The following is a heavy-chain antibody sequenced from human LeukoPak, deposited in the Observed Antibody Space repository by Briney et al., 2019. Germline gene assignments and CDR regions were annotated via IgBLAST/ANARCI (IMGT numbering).Heavy chain of an antibody. CDR1: GGSFSGYY. CDR3: ARGKSYVDTATQDVYYFDY. J-gene: IGHJ4*02. V-gene: IGHV4-34*01. D-gene: IGHD5-18*01. Sequence: SETLSLTCAVYGGSFSGYYWSWIRQPPGKGLEWIGEINHSGSTNYNPSLKSRVTISVDTSKNQFSLKLCSVTAADTAVYYCARGKSYVDTATQDVYYFDYWGQGTLVTVSS. CDR2: INHSGST.